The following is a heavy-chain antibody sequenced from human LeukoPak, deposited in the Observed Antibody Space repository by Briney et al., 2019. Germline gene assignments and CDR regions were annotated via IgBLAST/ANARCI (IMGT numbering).Heavy chain of an antibody. CDR1: GFTFSSYG. V-gene: IGHV3-33*01. Sequence: GRSLRLSCAASGFTFSSYGMHWVRQAPGKGLEWVAVIWYDGSKKYYADPVKGRFTISRDNSKNTLYLQMNSLRANDTAVYYCARVMTAAAFDYWGQGTLVTVSS. J-gene: IGHJ4*02. D-gene: IGHD6-13*01. CDR2: IWYDGSKK. CDR3: ARVMTAAAFDY.